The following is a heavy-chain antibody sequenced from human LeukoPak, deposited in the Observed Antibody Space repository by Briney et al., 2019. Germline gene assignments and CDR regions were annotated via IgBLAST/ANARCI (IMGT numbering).Heavy chain of an antibody. Sequence: GGSLRLSCAASGFTFSSYWMHWVRQAPGKGLVWVSRINSDGSSTSYADSVKGRFTISRDNAKNTLYLQMNSLRAEDTAVYYCARDPRQIVVVTAITYFDYWGQGTLVTVSS. D-gene: IGHD2-21*02. CDR1: GFTFSSYW. V-gene: IGHV3-74*01. J-gene: IGHJ4*02. CDR3: ARDPRQIVVVTAITYFDY. CDR2: INSDGSST.